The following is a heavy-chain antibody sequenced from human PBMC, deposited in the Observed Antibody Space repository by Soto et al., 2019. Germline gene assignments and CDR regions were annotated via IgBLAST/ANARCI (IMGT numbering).Heavy chain of an antibody. D-gene: IGHD1-26*01. J-gene: IGHJ4*02. V-gene: IGHV1-18*04. CDR1: GYTFTSYS. CDR2: ISPYNRNT. CDR3: ARLQSELLGGYYFDY. Sequence: GASVKVSCKASGYTFTSYSIIWVRQAPGQGLEWMGWISPYNRNTHHTQKLQGRVTLTTDTSTTTAYMELRSLRSDDTAVYYCARLQSELLGGYYFDYWGQGTPVTVSS.